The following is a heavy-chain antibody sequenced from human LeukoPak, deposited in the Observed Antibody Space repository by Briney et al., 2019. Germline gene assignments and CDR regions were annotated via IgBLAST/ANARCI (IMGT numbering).Heavy chain of an antibody. CDR1: GGSISSGGYS. J-gene: IGHJ3*02. D-gene: IGHD4-11*01. CDR2: IYHSGST. V-gene: IGHV4-30-2*02. Sequence: SETLSLTCAVSGGSISSGGYSWSWIRQPPGKGLEWIGYIYHSGSTNYNPSLKSRVTISVDTSKNQFSLKLSSVTAADTAVYYCARHILDYRDAFDIWGQGTMVTVSS. CDR3: ARHILDYRDAFDI.